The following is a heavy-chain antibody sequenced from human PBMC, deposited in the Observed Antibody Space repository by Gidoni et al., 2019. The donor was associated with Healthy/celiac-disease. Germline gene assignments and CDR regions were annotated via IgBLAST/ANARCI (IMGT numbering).Heavy chain of an antibody. CDR3: ARAQGDCSSTSCQEEHYYYYYMDV. V-gene: IGHV1-18*01. CDR1: GYTFTSYG. D-gene: IGHD2-2*01. J-gene: IGHJ6*03. CDR2: ISAYNGNT. Sequence: QVQLVQSGAEVKKPGASVKVSCKASGYTFTSYGISWVRQAPGQGLEWMGWISAYNGNTNYAQKLQGRVTMTTDTSTSTAYMELRSLRSDDTAVYYCARAQGDCSSTSCQEEHYYYYYMDVWGKGTTVTVSS.